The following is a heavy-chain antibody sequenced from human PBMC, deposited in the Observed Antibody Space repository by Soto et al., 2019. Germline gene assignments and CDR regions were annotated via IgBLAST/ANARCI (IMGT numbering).Heavy chain of an antibody. CDR1: GDSIGNFY. V-gene: IGHV4-4*07. J-gene: IGHJ2*01. CDR2: LSTSGRT. Sequence: SETLSLTCTVSGDSIGNFYWSWIRQPAGKGLESIGRLSTSGRTNYSPSLQSRVTMSLDTPKNRFSLRLTSVSAADTAVYFCARGMGRYFDLWGRGTLVTVSS. D-gene: IGHD2-8*01. CDR3: ARGMGRYFDL.